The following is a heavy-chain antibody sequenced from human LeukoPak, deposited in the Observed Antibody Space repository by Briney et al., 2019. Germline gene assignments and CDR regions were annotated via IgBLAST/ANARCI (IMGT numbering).Heavy chain of an antibody. CDR3: ARVGSSGWYVHPTLDY. Sequence: ASEKVSCKASGYTFTGYYMHWVRQAPGQGLEWMGWINPNSGDTSYAQKFQGRVTVTRDTSISTAYMELSRLRSDDTAVYYCARVGSSGWYVHPTLDYWGQGTLVTVSS. V-gene: IGHV1-2*02. CDR1: GYTFTGYY. D-gene: IGHD6-19*01. CDR2: INPNSGDT. J-gene: IGHJ4*02.